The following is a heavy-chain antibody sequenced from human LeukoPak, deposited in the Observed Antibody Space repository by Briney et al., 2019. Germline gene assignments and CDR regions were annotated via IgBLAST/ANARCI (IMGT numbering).Heavy chain of an antibody. CDR1: GFTFSSYS. CDR2: ISSSSSYI. D-gene: IGHD1-1*01. J-gene: IGHJ6*04. CDR3: GATGTTGYYYYYGMDV. Sequence: SGGSLGLSCAASGFTFSSYSMNWVRQAPGKGLEWVSSISSSSSYIYYADSVKGRFTISRDNAKNSLYLQMNSLRAEDTAVYYCGATGTTGYYYYYGMDVWGKGTTVTVSS. V-gene: IGHV3-21*01.